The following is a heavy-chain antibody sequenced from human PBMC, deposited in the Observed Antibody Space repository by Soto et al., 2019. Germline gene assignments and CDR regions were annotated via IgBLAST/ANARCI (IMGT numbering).Heavy chain of an antibody. CDR3: AGSPRFGELIYGMDV. CDR1: GGTFSSYA. Sequence: ASVKVSCKASGGTFSSYAISWVQQAPGQGLEWMGGIIPIFGTANYAQKFQGRVTITADESTSTAYMELSSLRSEDTAVYYCAGSPRFGELIYGMDVWGQGTTVTVSS. V-gene: IGHV1-69*13. CDR2: IIPIFGTA. D-gene: IGHD3-10*01. J-gene: IGHJ6*02.